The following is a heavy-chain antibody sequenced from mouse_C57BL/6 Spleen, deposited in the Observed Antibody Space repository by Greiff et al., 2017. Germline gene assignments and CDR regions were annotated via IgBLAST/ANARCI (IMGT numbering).Heavy chain of an antibody. J-gene: IGHJ1*03. Sequence: EVKLMESGGGLVKPGGSLKLSCAASGFTFSDYGMHWVRQAPEKGLEWVAYISSGSSTIYYADTVKGRFTISRDNAKNTLFLPMTSLRSEDTAMYYCARDDYYGSSHWYFDVWGTGTTVTVSS. CDR2: ISSGSSTI. CDR1: GFTFSDYG. CDR3: ARDDYYGSSHWYFDV. D-gene: IGHD1-1*01. V-gene: IGHV5-17*01.